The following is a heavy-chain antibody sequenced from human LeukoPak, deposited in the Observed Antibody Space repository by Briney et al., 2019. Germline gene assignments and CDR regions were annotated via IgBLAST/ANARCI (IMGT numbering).Heavy chain of an antibody. Sequence: ASVKVSCKASGYTFTAYYIHWVRQAPGQGLEWMGWINPNSGGTSYAQKFQGRVTLTRDTSISTAYMELSRLRSDDTAVYYCAKARGLCCSSTSCYDCDVWGKGTTVTVSS. D-gene: IGHD2-2*01. V-gene: IGHV1-2*02. CDR3: AKARGLCCSSTSCYDCDV. CDR2: INPNSGGT. CDR1: GYTFTAYY. J-gene: IGHJ6*04.